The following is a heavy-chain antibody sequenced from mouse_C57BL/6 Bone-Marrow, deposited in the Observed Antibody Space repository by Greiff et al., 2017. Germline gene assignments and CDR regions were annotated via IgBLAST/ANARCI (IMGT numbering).Heavy chain of an antibody. V-gene: IGHV5-6*02. Sequence: EVKLVESGGDLVKPGGSLKLSCAASGFTFSSYGMSWVRQTPDKRLEWVATISSGGSYTYYPDSVKGRFTISRDNAKNTLYLQMSSLKSEDTAMYYCARRYYGSSPLAYWGQGTLVTVSA. CDR2: ISSGGSYT. J-gene: IGHJ3*01. CDR3: ARRYYGSSPLAY. CDR1: GFTFSSYG. D-gene: IGHD1-1*01.